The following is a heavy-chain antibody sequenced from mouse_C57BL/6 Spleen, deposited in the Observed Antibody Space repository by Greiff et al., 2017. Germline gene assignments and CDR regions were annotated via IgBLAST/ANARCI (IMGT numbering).Heavy chain of an antibody. D-gene: IGHD1-1*01. Sequence: EVKLMESEGGLVQPGSSMKLSCTASGFTFSDYYMAWVRQVPEKGLEWVANINYDGSSTYYLDSLKSRFIISRDKAKNILYLQMSSLKSEDTATYYCARGDGNLYAMDYWCQGTSVTVSS. V-gene: IGHV5-16*01. CDR3: ARGDGNLYAMDY. J-gene: IGHJ4*01. CDR1: GFTFSDYY. CDR2: INYDGSST.